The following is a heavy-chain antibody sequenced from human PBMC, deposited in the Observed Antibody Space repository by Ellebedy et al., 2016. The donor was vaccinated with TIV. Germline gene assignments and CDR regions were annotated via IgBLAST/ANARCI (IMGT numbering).Heavy chain of an antibody. CDR1: GFTFSSYA. D-gene: IGHD3-10*01. J-gene: IGHJ4*02. CDR3: ARGYGSGSYGVDY. Sequence: GGSLRLSXAASGFTFSSYAMSWVRQAPGKGLEWVSYISSSSSTIYYADSVKGRFTISRDNAKNSLYLQMNSLRAEDTAVYYCARGYGSGSYGVDYWGQGTLVTVSS. CDR2: ISSSSSTI. V-gene: IGHV3-48*01.